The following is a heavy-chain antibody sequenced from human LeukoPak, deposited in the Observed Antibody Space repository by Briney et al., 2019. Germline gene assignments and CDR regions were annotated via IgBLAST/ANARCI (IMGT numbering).Heavy chain of an antibody. V-gene: IGHV4-38-2*02. D-gene: IGHD2-2*01. CDR2: IYHSGST. CDR1: GYSISSGYY. Sequence: SETLSLTCVVSGYSISSGYYWGWIRQPPGKGLEWIGSIYHSGSTYYNQSLKSRVTISVDTSKNQFSLKLSSVTAADTAVYYCARELRYCSSTSCHDYWGQGTLVTVSS. J-gene: IGHJ4*02. CDR3: ARELRYCSSTSCHDY.